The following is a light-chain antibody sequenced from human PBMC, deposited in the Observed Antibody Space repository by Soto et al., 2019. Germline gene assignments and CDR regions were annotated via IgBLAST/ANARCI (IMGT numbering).Light chain of an antibody. Sequence: IQMPQTPYSISASVIDKVTITCPASQSISSYLNWYQQKPGKAPKLLIYAASSLQSGGPSRFSGSGSGTDFTLTISSLQPEDFATYYCQQGYSTRWTFGQGTKVDIK. CDR1: QSISSY. CDR2: AAS. J-gene: IGKJ1*01. V-gene: IGKV1-39*01. CDR3: QQGYSTRWT.